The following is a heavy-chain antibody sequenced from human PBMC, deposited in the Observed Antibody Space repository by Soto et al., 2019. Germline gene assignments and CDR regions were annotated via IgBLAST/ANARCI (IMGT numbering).Heavy chain of an antibody. CDR1: GFTFSSYA. D-gene: IGHD2-15*01. Sequence: EVQLLESGGGLVQPGGSLRLSCAASGFTFSSYAIILVRHAPGKGLEWVSTISGGGDGSYYADSVKGRFTISRDNSKNTVSLQMNGRRAEDTAVYYCARKGPGSLATSCSDGGCHYAFDMWGQGTMVTVSS. V-gene: IGHV3-23*01. J-gene: IGHJ3*02. CDR3: ARKGPGSLATSCSDGGCHYAFDM. CDR2: ISGGGDGS.